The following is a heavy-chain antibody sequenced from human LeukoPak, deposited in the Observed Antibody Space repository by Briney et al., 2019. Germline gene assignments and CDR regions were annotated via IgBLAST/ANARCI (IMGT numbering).Heavy chain of an antibody. V-gene: IGHV1-46*01. CDR1: GYTFTSYY. Sequence: ASVKVSCKASGYTFTSYYMHWVRQAPGQGLEWMGIINPSGGSTSYAQKFQGRVTMTRDMSTSTVYMELSSLRSEDTAAYYCARIAGSSSWGSSTDYWGQGTLVTVSS. D-gene: IGHD6-6*01. CDR3: ARIAGSSSWGSSTDY. J-gene: IGHJ4*02. CDR2: INPSGGST.